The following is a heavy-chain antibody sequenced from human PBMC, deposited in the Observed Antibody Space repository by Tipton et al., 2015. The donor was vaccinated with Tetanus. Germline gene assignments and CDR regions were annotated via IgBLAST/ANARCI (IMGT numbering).Heavy chain of an antibody. CDR3: AKVPFYYGSVSLGATFFDL. Sequence: SLRLSCAASGFTFSSYGMHWVRQAPGKGLEWVAVISYDGSNKYYADSVKGRFTISRDNSKNTLYLQMTILRAEATADYYCAKVPFYYGSVSLGATFFDLWVRGTLVTVSS. D-gene: IGHD3-10*01. CDR1: GFTFSSYG. V-gene: IGHV3-30*18. CDR2: ISYDGSNK. J-gene: IGHJ2*01.